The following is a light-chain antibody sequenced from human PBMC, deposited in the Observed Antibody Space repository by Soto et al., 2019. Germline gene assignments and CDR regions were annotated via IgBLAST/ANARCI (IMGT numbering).Light chain of an antibody. V-gene: IGKV1-33*01. Sequence: DIQMPQAPSSLSASVGDRVTITCQASQDLSNYLNWYQHKPGKAPKLLIYDVSHLETGVPSRFSGGGSGTHFTVTISSLQPQDIATYYCQQFDNRQLTFGGGPKVEIK. CDR3: QQFDNRQLT. J-gene: IGKJ4*01. CDR1: QDLSNY. CDR2: DVS.